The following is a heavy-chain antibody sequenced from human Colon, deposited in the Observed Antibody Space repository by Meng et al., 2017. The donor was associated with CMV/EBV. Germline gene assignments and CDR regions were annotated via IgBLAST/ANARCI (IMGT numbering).Heavy chain of an antibody. CDR3: ARGVIAVGQRHYFDH. D-gene: IGHD6-19*01. V-gene: IGHV3-23*01. CDR1: GFAFNAYG. CDR2: ISGGGTST. Sequence: GESLKISCVASGFAFNAYGMSWVRQAPGKGLEWVSGISGGGTSTYYADSVKGRFTISRDTPKNTLFLQLNSLRAEDTAVYYCARGVIAVGQRHYFDHWGQGTLVTVSS. J-gene: IGHJ4*02.